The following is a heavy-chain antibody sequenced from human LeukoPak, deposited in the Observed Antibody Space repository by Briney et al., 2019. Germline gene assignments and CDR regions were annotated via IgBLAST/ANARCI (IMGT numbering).Heavy chain of an antibody. V-gene: IGHV4-38-2*02. CDR2: IYHSGST. Sequence: SETLSLTCTVSDDSITIYYWSWIRQPPGKGLEWIGSIYHSGSTYYNPSLKSRVTISVDTSKNQFSLKLSSVTAADTAVYYCARASTDYWGQGTLVTVSS. J-gene: IGHJ4*02. CDR3: ARASTDY. CDR1: DDSITIYY.